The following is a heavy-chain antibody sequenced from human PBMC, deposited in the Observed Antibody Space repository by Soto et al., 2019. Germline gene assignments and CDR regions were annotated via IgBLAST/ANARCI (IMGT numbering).Heavy chain of an antibody. CDR2: ITVYNGIK. CDR1: GYTFTGYA. V-gene: IGHV1-18*04. Sequence: QVQLVQSGAEVKKPGASVKVPCKASGYTFTGYAVSWVRQAPGQGLEWMGSITVYNGIKNYAQKFQGRVTMTTDTSTSTAFLDLRSLTSDDTAVYYCVRGVGAFDYWGQGTLVTVSS. CDR3: VRGVGAFDY. J-gene: IGHJ4*02. D-gene: IGHD1-26*01.